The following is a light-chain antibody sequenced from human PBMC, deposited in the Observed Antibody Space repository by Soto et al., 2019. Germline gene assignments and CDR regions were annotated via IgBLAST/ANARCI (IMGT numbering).Light chain of an antibody. J-gene: IGLJ1*01. CDR2: EVS. CDR1: SSDVGFYNY. V-gene: IGLV2-8*01. Sequence: QSALTQPPSASGSPGQSVTISCTGTSSDVGFYNYVSWYQHHPGKAPKLIISEVSQRPSGVPDRFSGSKSGNTASLTVSGLQAEDEADYYYSSYAGTNTVVFGTGTKLTVL. CDR3: SSYAGTNTVV.